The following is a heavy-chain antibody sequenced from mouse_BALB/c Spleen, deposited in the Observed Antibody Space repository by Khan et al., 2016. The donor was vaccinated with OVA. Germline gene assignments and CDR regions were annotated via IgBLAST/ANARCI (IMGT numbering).Heavy chain of an antibody. CDR1: GFSLTNYG. J-gene: IGHJ4*01. V-gene: IGHV2-6-1*01. Sequence: VQLQESGPGLAAPSQSLSITCTISGFSLTNYGVHWVRQPPGKGLEWLAVIWSDGSTTYNSALKSRLPITKDNSQRQVFLKMTRLQTDDTAIYFSARQPYEHKNIRINWGQGTSVTVSS. D-gene: IGHD1-1*01. CDR2: IWSDGST. CDR3: ARQPYEHKNIRIN.